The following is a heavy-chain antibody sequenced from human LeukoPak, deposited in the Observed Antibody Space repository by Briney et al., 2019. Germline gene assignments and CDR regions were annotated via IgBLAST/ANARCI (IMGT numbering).Heavy chain of an antibody. D-gene: IGHD1-26*01. CDR1: GYRFTTYW. CDR3: AREATSSGGFDY. V-gene: IGHV5-51*01. J-gene: IGHJ4*02. Sequence: GASLQISCKASGYRFTTYWIGWVRQMPGKGLEWLGIIYPADSDTRDSPSFQGQVTMSVDKSINTAYLQWNSLKASDTGMYYCAREATSSGGFDYWGQGTLVTVSS. CDR2: IYPADSDT.